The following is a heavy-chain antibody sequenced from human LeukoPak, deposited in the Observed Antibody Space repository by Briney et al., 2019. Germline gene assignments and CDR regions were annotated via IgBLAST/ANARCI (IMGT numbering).Heavy chain of an antibody. Sequence: SETLSLTCTVSGGSISSYYWSWIRQPPGKGLEWIGSIYYSGSTYYNPSLKSRVTISVDTSKNQFSLKLSSVTAADTAVYYCARHGSGSYYKFDWFDPWGQGTLVTVSS. CDR2: IYYSGST. J-gene: IGHJ5*02. D-gene: IGHD3-10*01. CDR3: ARHGSGSYYKFDWFDP. V-gene: IGHV4-59*05. CDR1: GGSISSYY.